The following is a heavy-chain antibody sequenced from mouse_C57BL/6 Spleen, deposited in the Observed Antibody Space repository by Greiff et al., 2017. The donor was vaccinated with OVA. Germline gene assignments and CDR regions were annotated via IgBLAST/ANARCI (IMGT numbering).Heavy chain of an antibody. V-gene: IGHV5-9-1*02. Sequence: DVHLVDSGEGLVKPGGSLKLSCAASGFTFSSYAMSWVRQTPEKRLEWVAYISSGGDYIYYADTLKGRFTISRDNARNTLYLQMSSLKSEDTAMYYCTRAYGSSYDWFAYWGQGTLVTVSA. CDR1: GFTFSSYA. CDR2: ISSGGDYI. J-gene: IGHJ3*01. CDR3: TRAYGSSYDWFAY. D-gene: IGHD1-1*01.